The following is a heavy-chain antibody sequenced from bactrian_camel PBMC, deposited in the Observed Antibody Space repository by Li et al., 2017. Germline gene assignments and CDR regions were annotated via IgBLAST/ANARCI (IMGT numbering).Heavy chain of an antibody. J-gene: IGHJ4*01. D-gene: IGHD6*01. CDR3: ANNRRPGSTWSDPEYYNF. V-gene: IGHV3S53*01. CDR1: GYTDSRYC. CDR2: IDSDGST. Sequence: HVQLVESGGGSVQAGGSLRLSCVSSGYTDSRYCMGWFRQAPGKEREGVATIDSDGSTTYGDSVKGQFTISIDKRENTVYLQMTNLNPDDSGMYYCANNRRPGSTWSDPEYYNFWGQGTQVTVS.